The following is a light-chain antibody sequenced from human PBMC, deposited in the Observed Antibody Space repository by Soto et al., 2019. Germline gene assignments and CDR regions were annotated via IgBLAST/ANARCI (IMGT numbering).Light chain of an antibody. J-gene: IGKJ5*01. CDR2: STF. V-gene: IGKV3D-15*01. CDR1: ESASRH. CDR3: QQYNKWPIT. Sequence: EIVLTQSPATLSVSPGERATLSCRASESASRHLAWYQQKPGQAPRLLIYSTFTSATGIPARFNGSGSGTDFTLTISSLQSEDFALVYCQQYNKWPITFGQGTRLDFK.